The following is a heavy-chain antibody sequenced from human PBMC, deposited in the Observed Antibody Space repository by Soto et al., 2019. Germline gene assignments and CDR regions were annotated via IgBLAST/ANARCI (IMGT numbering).Heavy chain of an antibody. Sequence: SVKVSCKASGGTFSSYAISRVRQAPGQGLEWMGGIIPIFGTANYAQKFQGRVTITADESTSTAYMELSSLRSEDTAVYYCARRGFHGSGSWGAYNWFDPWGQGTLVTVSS. CDR2: IIPIFGTA. CDR1: GGTFSSYA. J-gene: IGHJ5*02. CDR3: ARRGFHGSGSWGAYNWFDP. D-gene: IGHD3-10*01. V-gene: IGHV1-69*13.